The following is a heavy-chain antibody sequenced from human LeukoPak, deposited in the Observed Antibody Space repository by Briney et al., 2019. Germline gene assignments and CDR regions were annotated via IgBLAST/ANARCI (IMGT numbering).Heavy chain of an antibody. CDR2: IKSKTDGGTT. V-gene: IGHV3-15*01. Sequence: PGGSLRLSCAASGLTFSNAWMSWVRQAPGKGQEWVGRIKSKTDGGTTDYAAPVKGRFTISRDDSKNTLYLQMNSLKTEDTAVYYCTTEYSSWYYNKVYSYWGQGTLVTVSS. CDR1: GLTFSNAW. CDR3: TTEYSSWYYNKVYSY. D-gene: IGHD6-13*01. J-gene: IGHJ4*02.